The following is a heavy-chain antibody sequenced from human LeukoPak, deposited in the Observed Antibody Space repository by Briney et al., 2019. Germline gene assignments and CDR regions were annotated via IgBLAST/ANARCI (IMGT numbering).Heavy chain of an antibody. J-gene: IGHJ4*02. Sequence: GDSLKISCKGSGYNFNTYWIAWVRQMPGKGLEGMGGIYPDDSDTRYSPAFQGRVTISVDKSISTAYLQWSSLKTSDTAMYYCARRGSSSWYGDFDFWGQGALVSVSS. CDR2: IYPDDSDT. V-gene: IGHV5-51*01. D-gene: IGHD2-2*01. CDR1: GYNFNTYW. CDR3: ARRGSSSWYGDFDF.